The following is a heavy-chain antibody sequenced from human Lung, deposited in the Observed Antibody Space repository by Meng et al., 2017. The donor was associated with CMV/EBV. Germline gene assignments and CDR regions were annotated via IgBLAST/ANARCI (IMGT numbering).Heavy chain of an antibody. CDR1: GCSISCRNW. CDR3: ASFPPPGKQWLVTDY. D-gene: IGHD6-19*01. Sequence: GQRRGAGPVRATPLWTLSFTGVVSGCSISCRNWRSWVRQPAGKGLGGIGESYHSGSTNYNPSLKSRFTISVDKSKTQFSLKLSSVTAADTAVYYCASFPPPGKQWLVTDYWGQGTLVTISS. V-gene: IGHV4-4*03. CDR2: SYHSGST. J-gene: IGHJ4*02.